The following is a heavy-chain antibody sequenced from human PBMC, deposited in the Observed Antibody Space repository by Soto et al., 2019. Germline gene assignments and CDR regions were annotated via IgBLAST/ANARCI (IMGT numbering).Heavy chain of an antibody. CDR1: GLTFSNAW. CDR2: IKSKSDGGTS. V-gene: IGHV3-15*01. Sequence: GGSLRLSCAASGLTFSNAWMSWVRQAPGKGLEWVGRIKSKSDGGTSDYAAPVKGRFTISRDDAKTTLYLQMNSLKTEDTAVYYCATALRWEVLPGPVFDYWGQGTLVTVSS. J-gene: IGHJ4*02. D-gene: IGHD1-26*01. CDR3: ATALRWEVLPGPVFDY.